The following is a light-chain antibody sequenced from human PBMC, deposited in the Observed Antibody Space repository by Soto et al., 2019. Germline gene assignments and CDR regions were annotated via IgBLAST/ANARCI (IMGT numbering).Light chain of an antibody. CDR2: KVS. J-gene: IGKJ4*01. CDR3: MQGTHWQLT. CDR1: QSLVYSDGNTY. Sequence: DVVLTQSPLSLPVTLGQPASISCRSSQSLVYSDGNTYLSWFHQRPGQSPRRLICKVSNRDSGVPDRFSGSGSGTDFTLKISIVEAEDVGIYYCMQGTHWQLTFGGGTKVEIK. V-gene: IGKV2-30*01.